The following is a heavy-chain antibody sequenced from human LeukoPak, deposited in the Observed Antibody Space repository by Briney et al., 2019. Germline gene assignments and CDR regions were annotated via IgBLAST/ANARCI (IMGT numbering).Heavy chain of an antibody. J-gene: IGHJ4*02. V-gene: IGHV3-21*01. CDR3: ARESHGSFDY. Sequence: GGSLTLSCAASGFSFSTYYVNWVRQAPGKGLEWVSCISSMSTYIYYAGSVRGRFPISRDNAKNSLYLQMNSLRAEDTAVYYCARESHGSFDYWGQGSLVTVSS. CDR2: ISSMSTYI. CDR1: GFSFSTYY.